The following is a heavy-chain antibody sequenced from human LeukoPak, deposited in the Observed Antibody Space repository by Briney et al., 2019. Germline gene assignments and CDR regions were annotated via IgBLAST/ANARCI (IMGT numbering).Heavy chain of an antibody. CDR1: GYSISSGYY. CDR2: IYPTGST. CDR3: ARGVGELLSYYYYYMDV. V-gene: IGHV4-38-2*02. J-gene: IGHJ6*03. Sequence: KPSETLSLTCTVSGYSISSGYYWGWIRQPPGKGLEWIGNIYPTGSTYYNPSLKSRVTISVDTSKNQFSLKLSSVTAADTAVYYCARGVGELLSYYYYYMDVWGKGTTVTISS. D-gene: IGHD3-10*01.